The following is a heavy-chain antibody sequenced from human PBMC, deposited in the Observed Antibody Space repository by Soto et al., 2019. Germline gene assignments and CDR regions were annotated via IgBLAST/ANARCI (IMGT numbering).Heavy chain of an antibody. D-gene: IGHD4-4*01. Sequence: PSETLSLTCTVSGCSISSGGYYWSWIRQHPGKGLEWIGYIYYSGSTYYNPSLKSRVTISVDTSKNQFSLKLSSVTAADTAVYYCARETYSRGLHYSGMDVWGQGTTVTVSS. CDR1: GCSISSGGYY. CDR2: IYYSGST. CDR3: ARETYSRGLHYSGMDV. J-gene: IGHJ6*02. V-gene: IGHV4-31*03.